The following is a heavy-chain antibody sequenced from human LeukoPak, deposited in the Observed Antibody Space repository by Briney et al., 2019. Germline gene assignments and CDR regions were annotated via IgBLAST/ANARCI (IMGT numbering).Heavy chain of an antibody. J-gene: IGHJ5*02. CDR2: IRYDGSNK. CDR3: ARDSLTGGSYNWFDP. D-gene: IGHD7-27*01. Sequence: PGGSLRLSCAASGLTFSSYGMHWVRQAPGKGLEWVAFIRYDGSNKYYADSVKGRFTISRDNSKNTLYLQMNSLRAEDTAVYYCARDSLTGGSYNWFDPWGQGTLVTVSS. V-gene: IGHV3-30*02. CDR1: GLTFSSYG.